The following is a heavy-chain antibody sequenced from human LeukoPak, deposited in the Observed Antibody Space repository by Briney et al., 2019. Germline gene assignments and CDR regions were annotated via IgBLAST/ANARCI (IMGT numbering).Heavy chain of an antibody. CDR1: GGSTSSHSFY. J-gene: IGHJ4*02. CDR2: IYYSGNT. V-gene: IGHV4-39*07. D-gene: IGHD6-6*01. CDR3: ARERPLIAARNPRFDY. Sequence: PSETLSLTCTVSGGSTSSHSFYWGWIRQPPGKGLEWIGSIYYSGNTYYNPSLKSRVTISVDTSKNQFSLRLSSVTAADTAVCYCARERPLIAARNPRFDYWGQGTLVTVSS.